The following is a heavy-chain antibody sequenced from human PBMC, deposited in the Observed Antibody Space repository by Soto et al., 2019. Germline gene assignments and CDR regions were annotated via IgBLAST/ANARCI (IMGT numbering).Heavy chain of an antibody. CDR2: IYYSGST. J-gene: IGHJ3*02. CDR3: AGPPESYSSGLDAFDI. V-gene: IGHV4-39*01. D-gene: IGHD6-19*01. CDR1: GGSISSSSYY. Sequence: QLQLQESGPGLVKPSETLSLTCTVSGGSISSSSYYWGWIRQPPGKGLEWIGSIYYSGSTYYNPSLKSRVTISVNTSKNQFSLKLSSVTAADTAVYYCAGPPESYSSGLDAFDIWGQGTMVTVSS.